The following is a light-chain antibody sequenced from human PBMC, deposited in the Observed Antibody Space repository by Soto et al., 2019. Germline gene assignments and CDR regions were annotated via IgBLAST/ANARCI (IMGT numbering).Light chain of an antibody. J-gene: IGKJ4*01. CDR1: QTVRNNY. CDR3: QQFSSYPLT. V-gene: IGKV3-20*01. CDR2: DSS. Sequence: EFVLTQSPGTLSLSPGERATLSCRASQTVRNNYLAWYQQKPGQAPKLLIYDSSSRGTGIPERFSGGGSGTDFILTISRLEPEDFAVYYCQQFSSYPLTFGGGTKVDIK.